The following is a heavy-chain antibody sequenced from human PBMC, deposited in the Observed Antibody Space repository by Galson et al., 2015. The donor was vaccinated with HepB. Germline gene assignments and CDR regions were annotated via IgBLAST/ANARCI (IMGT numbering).Heavy chain of an antibody. CDR2: ISGSGGRI. J-gene: IGHJ6*02. Sequence: SLRLSCAGSGFTFSTYAMNWVRQAPGKGLEWVSVISGSGGRIYYEDSVKGRFTISRDNPKSTLYLQLNSLRVDDTAIYYCARGLAGRKICGLGTRTQSAQDVWGQGTTVTISS. V-gene: IGHV3-23*01. D-gene: IGHD3/OR15-3a*01. CDR3: ARGLAGRKICGLGTRTQSAQDV. CDR1: GFTFSTYA.